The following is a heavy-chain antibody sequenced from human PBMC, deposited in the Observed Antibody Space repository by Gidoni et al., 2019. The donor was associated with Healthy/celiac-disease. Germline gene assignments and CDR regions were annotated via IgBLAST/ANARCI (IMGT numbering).Heavy chain of an antibody. D-gene: IGHD2-2*02. Sequence: QLQLQESGPGLVKPSETLSLTCTVSGGSISSSSYYWGWIRQPPGKGLEWIGRIYSSGSTYYNPSLKSRVTISVDTSKNQFSLKLSSVTAADTAVYYCARRGRGYCSSTSCYTLNWFDPWGQGTLVTVSS. V-gene: IGHV4-39*01. CDR2: IYSSGST. CDR3: ARRGRGYCSSTSCYTLNWFDP. J-gene: IGHJ5*02. CDR1: GGSISSSSYY.